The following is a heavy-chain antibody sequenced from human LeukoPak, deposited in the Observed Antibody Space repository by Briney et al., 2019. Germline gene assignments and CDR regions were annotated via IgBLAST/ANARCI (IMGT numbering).Heavy chain of an antibody. CDR1: GGSINNYY. Sequence: PSETLSLTCTVSGGSINNYYWSWIRRPPGKGLEWIAYIYYSGSTNYNPSLKSRVTISVDTSKNQFSLKLSSVTAADTALYYCARYYCSGGNCYGDYWGQGTLVTVSS. CDR2: IYYSGST. V-gene: IGHV4-59*08. D-gene: IGHD2-15*01. J-gene: IGHJ4*02. CDR3: ARYYCSGGNCYGDY.